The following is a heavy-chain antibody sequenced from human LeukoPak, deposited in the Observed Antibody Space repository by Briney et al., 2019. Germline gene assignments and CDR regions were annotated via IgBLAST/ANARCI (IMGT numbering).Heavy chain of an antibody. CDR1: GGSFSRYY. CDR3: ASLDSSGYYSPIYY. D-gene: IGHD3-22*01. Sequence: PSDTLSLTCAVYGGSFSRYYWSWLRQPPGKGLEWIGEINHSGSTNYNPSLKSRVTISVDTSKNQFSLKLSSVTAADTAVYYCASLDSSGYYSPIYYWGQGTLVTVSS. J-gene: IGHJ4*02. V-gene: IGHV4-34*01. CDR2: INHSGST.